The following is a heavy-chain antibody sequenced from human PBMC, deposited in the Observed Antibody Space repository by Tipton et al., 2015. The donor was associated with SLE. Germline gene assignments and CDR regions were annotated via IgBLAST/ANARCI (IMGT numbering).Heavy chain of an antibody. V-gene: IGHV4-30-2*01. CDR2: IYHSGTT. CDR1: GASISGGGYS. J-gene: IGHJ6*02. Sequence: TLSLTCTVSGASISGGGYSWNWIRQPPGKGLEWIGYIYHSGTTYYNPSLKSRVTLSVDKSKNQFSLRLTSVTAADTAVYYCARGMVTWRGAILGVDVWGQGTTVNVSS. CDR3: ARGMVTWRGAILGVDV. D-gene: IGHD2-21*02.